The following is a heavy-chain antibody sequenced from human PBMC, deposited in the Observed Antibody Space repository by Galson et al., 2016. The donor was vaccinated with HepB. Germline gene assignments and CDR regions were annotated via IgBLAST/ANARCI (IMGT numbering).Heavy chain of an antibody. V-gene: IGHV6-1*01. CDR1: GDSVFNNNAG. Sequence: CAISGDSVFNNNAGWNWIRQSPSRGLEWLGRTYYRSRWQNDYAESVKNRITINPDTSKNQISLQLNSVTPEDTAVYYCTTGLMSIFRSKNDFWGQGTLVTVSS. J-gene: IGHJ4*02. CDR3: TTGLMSIFRSKNDF. D-gene: IGHD6-6*01. CDR2: TYYRSRWQN.